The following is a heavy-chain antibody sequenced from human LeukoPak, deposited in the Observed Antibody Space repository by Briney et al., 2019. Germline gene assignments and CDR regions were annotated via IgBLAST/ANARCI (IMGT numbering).Heavy chain of an antibody. CDR1: GGSISSGGYS. D-gene: IGHD4-17*01. CDR2: IYHSGST. V-gene: IGHV4-30-2*01. J-gene: IGHJ4*02. CDR3: ARGPYGDYVFDY. Sequence: PSETLSLTCAVSGGSISSGGYSWSWIRQPPGKGLVWIGYIYHSGSTYYNPSLKSRVTISVDRSKNQFSLKLSPVTAADTAVYYCARGPYGDYVFDYWGQGTLVTVSS.